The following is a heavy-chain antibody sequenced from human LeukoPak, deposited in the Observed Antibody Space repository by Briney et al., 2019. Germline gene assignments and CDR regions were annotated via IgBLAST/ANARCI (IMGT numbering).Heavy chain of an antibody. CDR2: IYYSGST. Sequence: PSETLSLTCTDSGGSISSYYWSWIRQPPGKGLEWIGYIYYSGSTNYNPSLKSRVTISVDTSKNQFSLKLSSVTAADTAVYYCASWSSSSSYFDYWGQGTLVTVSS. V-gene: IGHV4-59*01. J-gene: IGHJ4*02. D-gene: IGHD6-6*01. CDR3: ASWSSSSSYFDY. CDR1: GGSISSYY.